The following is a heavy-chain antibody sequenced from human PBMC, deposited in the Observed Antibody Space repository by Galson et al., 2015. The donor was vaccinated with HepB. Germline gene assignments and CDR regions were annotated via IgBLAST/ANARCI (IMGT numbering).Heavy chain of an antibody. D-gene: IGHD3-3*01. CDR3: ARGPVLRFLEWSPLGYYYMDV. Sequence: SLRLSCAASGFTFSSYAMHWVRQAPGKGLEWVAVISYDGSNKYYADSVKGRFTISRDNSKNTLYLQMNSLRAEDTAVYYCARGPVLRFLEWSPLGYYYMDVWGKGTTVTVSS. J-gene: IGHJ6*03. CDR1: GFTFSSYA. CDR2: ISYDGSNK. V-gene: IGHV3-30-3*01.